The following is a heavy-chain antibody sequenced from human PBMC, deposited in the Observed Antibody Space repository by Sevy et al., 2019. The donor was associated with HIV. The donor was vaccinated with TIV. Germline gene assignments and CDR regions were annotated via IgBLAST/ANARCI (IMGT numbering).Heavy chain of an antibody. CDR2: INPSGGST. Sequence: ASVKVSCKASGYTFTSYYMHWVRQAPGQGLEWMGIINPSGGSTSYAQKFQGRVTMTRDTSTSTVYMVLSSLRSEDTAVYYCARGGSDYDSSGYYLSYYFDYWGQGTLVTVSS. J-gene: IGHJ4*02. CDR3: ARGGSDYDSSGYYLSYYFDY. D-gene: IGHD3-22*01. CDR1: GYTFTSYY. V-gene: IGHV1-46*03.